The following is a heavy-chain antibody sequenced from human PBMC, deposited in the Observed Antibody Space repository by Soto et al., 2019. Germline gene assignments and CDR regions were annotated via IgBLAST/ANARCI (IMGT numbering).Heavy chain of an antibody. J-gene: IGHJ4*02. CDR3: ARSTWIREAGHFDY. CDR1: GVTVCSYS. Sequence: GGSPRLCCAACGVTVCSYSMNGVRQDPGKGLEWVSYISSSSSTIYYADSVKGRFTISRDNAKNSLYLQMNSLRDEDTAVYYCARSTWIREAGHFDYWGQGTLVTVSS. D-gene: IGHD5-18*01. V-gene: IGHV3-48*02. CDR2: ISSSSSTI.